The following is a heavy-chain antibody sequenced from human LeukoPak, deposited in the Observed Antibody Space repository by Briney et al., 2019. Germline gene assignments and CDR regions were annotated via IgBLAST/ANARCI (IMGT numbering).Heavy chain of an antibody. J-gene: IGHJ4*02. D-gene: IGHD2-21*01. V-gene: IGHV3-21*01. CDR3: ATLTLFSTFQEYYFDY. Sequence: TGGSLRLSCAASGFTFDDYAMHWVRQAPGKGLEWVSSISSSSSYIYYADSVKGRFTISRDNAKNSLYLQMNSLRAEDTAVYYCATLTLFSTFQEYYFDYWGQGTLVTVSS. CDR2: ISSSSSYI. CDR1: GFTFDDYA.